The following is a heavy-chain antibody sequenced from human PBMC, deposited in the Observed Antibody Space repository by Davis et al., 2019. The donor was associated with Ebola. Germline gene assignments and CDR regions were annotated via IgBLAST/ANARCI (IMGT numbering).Heavy chain of an antibody. CDR3: ARASLDCGGDCPPVGFDY. CDR1: GYTFTSYA. J-gene: IGHJ4*02. V-gene: IGHV1-3*01. CDR2: INAGNGNT. Sequence: ASVKVSCKASGYTFTSYAMHWVRQAPGQRLEWMGWINAGNGNTKYSQKFQGRVTITRDTSASTAYMELSSLRSEDTAVYYCARASLDCGGDCPPVGFDYWGQGTLVTVSS. D-gene: IGHD2-21*01.